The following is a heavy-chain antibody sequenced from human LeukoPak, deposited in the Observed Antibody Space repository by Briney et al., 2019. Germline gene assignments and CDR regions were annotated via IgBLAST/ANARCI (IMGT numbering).Heavy chain of an antibody. J-gene: IGHJ3*02. CDR3: AKVFRYSGSFTGDDAFDI. D-gene: IGHD1-26*01. CDR1: GLTFSSYS. V-gene: IGHV3-21*01. CDR2: IISSSSPI. Sequence: PGGSLTLACAASGLTFSSYSMSCVRQPPGKGLEWVSSIISSSSPIYYADSVKSRFTISRDNAKNSMYLEMNSLRAEDTAVYYCAKVFRYSGSFTGDDAFDIWGKGTTVTVSS.